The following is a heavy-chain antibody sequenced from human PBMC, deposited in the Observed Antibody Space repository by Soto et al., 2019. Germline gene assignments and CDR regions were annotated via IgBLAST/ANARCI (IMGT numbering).Heavy chain of an antibody. J-gene: IGHJ6*02. CDR3: ANSEYSRYKNIDV. D-gene: IGHD5-18*01. V-gene: IGHV3-30*18. CDR2: ISYDGSIK. Sequence: LRLSCAASGFTFRGYGMHGVRQAPGRGLEWVALISYDGSIKYYADSVRGRFTISRDNSKNTLYLQMNSLRAEDTAVYYCANSEYSRYKNIDVWGQGTTVNVSS. CDR1: GFTFRGYG.